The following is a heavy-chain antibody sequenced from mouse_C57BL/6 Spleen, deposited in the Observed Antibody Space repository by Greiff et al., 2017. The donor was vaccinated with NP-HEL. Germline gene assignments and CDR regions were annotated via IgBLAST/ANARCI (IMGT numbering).Heavy chain of an antibody. CDR3: ARGAGTDY. Sequence: QVQLKQSRPELVKPGASVKISCKASGYAFSSSWMNWVKQRPGKGLEWIRRIYPGDGDTNYNGKFKGKATLTADKSSSTAYMQLSSLTSEDSAVYFCARGAGTDYWGQGTTLTVSS. CDR2: IYPGDGDT. V-gene: IGHV1-82*01. J-gene: IGHJ2*01. CDR1: GYAFSSSW. D-gene: IGHD4-1*01.